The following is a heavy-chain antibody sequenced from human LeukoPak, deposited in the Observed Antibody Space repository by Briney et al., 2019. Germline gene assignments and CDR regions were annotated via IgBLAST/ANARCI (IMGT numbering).Heavy chain of an antibody. V-gene: IGHV3-23*01. CDR1: GFTFSSYA. D-gene: IGHD1-26*01. CDR3: AKDLGRYRNNYFDY. J-gene: IGHJ4*02. Sequence: PGGSLRLSCAASGFTFSSYAMSWVRQAPGKGLEWVSTISGSGGGTYYADSVKGPFTISRDDSKNTLYLQMNSLRAEDRAVYYCAKDLGRYRNNYFDYWGQGSPVTVSS. CDR2: ISGSGGGT.